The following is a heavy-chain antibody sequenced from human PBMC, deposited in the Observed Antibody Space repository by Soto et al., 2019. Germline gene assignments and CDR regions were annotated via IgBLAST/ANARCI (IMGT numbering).Heavy chain of an antibody. V-gene: IGHV3-48*01. CDR3: AREAYYGDYSIDY. Sequence: PGGSLRLSCAASGFTFSSYSMNWVRQAPGKGLEWVSYISSSSSTIYYADSVKGRFTISRDNAKNSLYLQMNSLRAEDTAVYYCAREAYYGDYSIDYWGQGTLVTVSS. CDR2: ISSSSSTI. D-gene: IGHD4-17*01. CDR1: GFTFSSYS. J-gene: IGHJ4*02.